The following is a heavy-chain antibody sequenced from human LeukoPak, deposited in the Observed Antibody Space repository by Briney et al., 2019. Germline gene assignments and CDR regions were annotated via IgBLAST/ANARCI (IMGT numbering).Heavy chain of an antibody. D-gene: IGHD3-22*01. J-gene: IGHJ4*01. CDR2: INHSGST. CDR1: GGSISSYY. CDR3: ARLQNFETRVYYLGY. Sequence: SETLSLTCTVSGGSISSYYWNWIRQPPGKGLEWIGEINHSGSTNYNPSLKSRVTMSVDTFKNQFSLTLSSVTAADTAVYYCARLQNFETRVYYLGYWAHETRVTVSS. V-gene: IGHV4-34*01.